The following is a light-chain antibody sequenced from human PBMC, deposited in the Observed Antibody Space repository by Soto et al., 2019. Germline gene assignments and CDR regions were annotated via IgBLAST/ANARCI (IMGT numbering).Light chain of an antibody. CDR2: TAS. J-gene: IGKJ4*01. Sequence: EIVLTQSPGTLSLSPGERATLSCRASQSVGRNYLAWYQQKPGQAPGLLIYTASRMATGIPDRFSGSGSGTDFTLTISRLEPEDFAVYYCQQYATSPLTFGGGTKVEIK. CDR3: QQYATSPLT. CDR1: QSVGRNY. V-gene: IGKV3-20*01.